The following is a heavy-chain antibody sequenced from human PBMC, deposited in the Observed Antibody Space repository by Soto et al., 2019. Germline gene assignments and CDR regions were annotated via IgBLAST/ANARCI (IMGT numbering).Heavy chain of an antibody. V-gene: IGHV1-18*01. CDR1: GYTFTSYG. J-gene: IGHJ6*02. D-gene: IGHD3-10*01. CDR2: ISAYNGNT. Sequence: QVQLVQSGAEVKKPGASVKVSCKASGYTFTSYGISWVRQAPGQGLEWMGWISAYNGNTNYAQKLQGRGTMTTDTSTSTAYMELRSLRSNDTAVYYCARVSYYYGSGSPYGMDVWGQGTTVTVSS. CDR3: ARVSYYYGSGSPYGMDV.